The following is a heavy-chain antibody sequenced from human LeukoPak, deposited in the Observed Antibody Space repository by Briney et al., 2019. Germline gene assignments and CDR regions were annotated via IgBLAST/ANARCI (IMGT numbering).Heavy chain of an antibody. CDR1: GGSIRSSSNYY. J-gene: IGHJ4*02. CDR3: ARGGSSGWYRGNFDY. D-gene: IGHD6-19*01. CDR2: IYYSGST. Sequence: SETLSLTCTVSGGSIRSSSNYYWGWIRQPPGKGLEWIGYIYYSGSTNYNPSLKSRVTISVDTSKNQFSLKLSSVTAADTAVYYCARGGSSGWYRGNFDYWGQGTLVTVSS. V-gene: IGHV4-61*05.